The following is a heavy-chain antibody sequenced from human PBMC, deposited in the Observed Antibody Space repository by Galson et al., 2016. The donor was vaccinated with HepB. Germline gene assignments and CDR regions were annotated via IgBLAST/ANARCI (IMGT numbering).Heavy chain of an antibody. J-gene: IGHJ4*02. D-gene: IGHD6-19*01. CDR1: GYTFTTYA. V-gene: IGHV1-3*01. CDR3: ARDGGSGWSRLW. CDR2: INAANGVT. Sequence: SVKVSCKASGYTFTTYAMYWVRQAPGQRLEWMGWINAANGVTKYSQKLQGRVTFTRDTSASTAYMELSSLRSEDTAVYYCARDGGSGWSRLWWGQGTLVAVSS.